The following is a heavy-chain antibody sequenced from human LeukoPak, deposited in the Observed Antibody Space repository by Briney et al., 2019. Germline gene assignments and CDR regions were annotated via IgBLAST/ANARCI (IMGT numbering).Heavy chain of an antibody. CDR3: ARGFGRYYGSGTPPYFDY. CDR1: GGTFSSYA. D-gene: IGHD3-10*01. Sequence: SVKVSCKASGGTFSSYAISWVRQAPGQGLEWMGRIIPILGIANYAQKFQGRVTITADKSTSTAYMELSSLRSEDTAVYYCARGFGRYYGSGTPPYFDYWGQGTLVTVSS. J-gene: IGHJ4*02. CDR2: IIPILGIA. V-gene: IGHV1-69*04.